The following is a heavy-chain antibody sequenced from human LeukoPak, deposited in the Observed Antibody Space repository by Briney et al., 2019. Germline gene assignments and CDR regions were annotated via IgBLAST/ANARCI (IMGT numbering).Heavy chain of an antibody. D-gene: IGHD6-19*01. CDR2: IYYSGST. J-gene: IGHJ4*02. CDR3: ARDSAQWLVANFDY. CDR1: GGAISSSSYY. V-gene: IGHV4-39*07. Sequence: SETLSLTCTVSGGAISSSSYYWGWIRQPPGKGLEWIGSIYYSGSTYYNPSLKSRVTISVDTSKNQFSLKLSSVTAADTAVYYCARDSAQWLVANFDYWGQGTLVTVSS.